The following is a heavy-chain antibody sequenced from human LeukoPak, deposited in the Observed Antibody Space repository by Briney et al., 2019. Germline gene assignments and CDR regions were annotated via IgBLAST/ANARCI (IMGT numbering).Heavy chain of an antibody. CDR2: IYSGGST. CDR1: GFTVSSNY. V-gene: IGHV3-53*01. D-gene: IGHD1-26*01. J-gene: IGHJ6*02. CDR3: ARDHGSGELEYYYYGMDV. Sequence: GGSLRLSCAASGFTVSSNYMSWVRQAPGKGLEWVSVIYSGGSTYYADSVKGRSTISRDNSKNTLYLQMNSLRAEDTAVYYCARDHGSGELEYYYYGMDVWGQGTTVTVSS.